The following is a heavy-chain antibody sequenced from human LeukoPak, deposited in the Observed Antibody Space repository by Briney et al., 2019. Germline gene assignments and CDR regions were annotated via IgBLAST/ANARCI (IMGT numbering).Heavy chain of an antibody. D-gene: IGHD2-15*01. CDR3: ARGKVVVAASFWFDP. V-gene: IGHV4-34*01. CDR1: GGSFSGYY. J-gene: IGHJ5*02. Sequence: SETLSLTCAVYGGSFSGYYWSWIRQPPGKGLEWIGDINHSGSTNYNPSLKSRVTISVDTSKNQFSLKLSSVTAADTAVYYCARGKVVVAASFWFDPWGQGTLVTVSS. CDR2: INHSGST.